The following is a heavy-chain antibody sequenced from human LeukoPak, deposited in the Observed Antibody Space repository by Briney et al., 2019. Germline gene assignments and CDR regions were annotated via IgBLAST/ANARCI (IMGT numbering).Heavy chain of an antibody. CDR3: ARASYYGSGSYPDY. CDR1: GFTFSSYW. D-gene: IGHD3-10*01. V-gene: IGHV3-74*01. CDR2: INSDGSST. J-gene: IGHJ4*02. Sequence: GGSLRLSCTASGFTFSSYWMHWVRQAPGKGLVWVSRINSDGSSTSYADSVKGRFTISRDNANNTLYLQMNSLRAEDTAVYYCARASYYGSGSYPDYWGQGTLVTVSS.